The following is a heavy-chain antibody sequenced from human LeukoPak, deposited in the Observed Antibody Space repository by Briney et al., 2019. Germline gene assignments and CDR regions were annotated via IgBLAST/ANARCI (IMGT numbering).Heavy chain of an antibody. CDR3: ARDGGWEPGGYYYYMDV. V-gene: IGHV1-69*05. Sequence: ASVTVSCKASGYTFTSYGISWVRQAPGQGLEWMGGIIPIFGTANYAQKFQGRVTITRDESTSTAYMELSSLRSEDTAVYYCARDGGWEPGGYYYYMDVWGKETTVTVSS. CDR2: IIPIFGTA. D-gene: IGHD1-26*01. J-gene: IGHJ6*03. CDR1: GYTFTSYG.